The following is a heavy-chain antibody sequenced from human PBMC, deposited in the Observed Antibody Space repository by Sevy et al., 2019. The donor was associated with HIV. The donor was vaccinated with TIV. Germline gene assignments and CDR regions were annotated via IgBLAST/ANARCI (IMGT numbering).Heavy chain of an antibody. CDR1: GGSFSGYY. D-gene: IGHD1-7*01. Sequence: SETLSLTCAVYGGSFSGYYWSWIRQPPGKGLEWIGEINHSGSTNYNPSLKSRVTISVDTSKNQFSLKLSSVTAADTAVYYWARGKLPGDAFDIWGQGTMVTVSS. CDR2: INHSGST. J-gene: IGHJ3*02. CDR3: ARGKLPGDAFDI. V-gene: IGHV4-34*01.